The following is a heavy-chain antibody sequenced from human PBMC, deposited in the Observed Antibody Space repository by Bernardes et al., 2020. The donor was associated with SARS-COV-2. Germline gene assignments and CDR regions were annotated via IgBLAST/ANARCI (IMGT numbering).Heavy chain of an antibody. J-gene: IGHJ6*02. D-gene: IGHD3-3*01. CDR1: GFTVSSNY. CDR2: IYSGCST. CDR3: ARDKLYYDFWSGYEGGDYGMGG. Sequence: GGSLRLSRAASGFTVSSNYMSWVRQAPGKGLEWVSVIYSGCSTYYADSVKGRFTISRDNSKNTLYLQMNSLRAEDTAVYYCARDKLYYDFWSGYEGGDYGMGGWGQGNTVTVSS. V-gene: IGHV3-53*01.